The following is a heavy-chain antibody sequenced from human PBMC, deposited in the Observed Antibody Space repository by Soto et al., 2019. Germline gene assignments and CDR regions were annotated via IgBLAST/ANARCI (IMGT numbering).Heavy chain of an antibody. Sequence: GGSLRLSCAASGFTVSSNYMSWVRQAPGKGLEWVSVIYSGGSTYYADSVKGRFIISRDNSKNTLYLQMNSLRAEDTAVYYCARDLGGLGYCTNGVCSHYYYYGMDVWGQGTTVTVSS. V-gene: IGHV3-53*01. CDR1: GFTVSSNY. CDR2: IYSGGST. CDR3: ARDLGGLGYCTNGVCSHYYYYGMDV. D-gene: IGHD2-8*01. J-gene: IGHJ6*02.